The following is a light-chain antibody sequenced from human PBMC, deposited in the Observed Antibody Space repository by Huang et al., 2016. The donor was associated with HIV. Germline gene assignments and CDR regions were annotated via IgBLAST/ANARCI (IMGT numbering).Light chain of an antibody. CDR2: ELS. CDR3: MQSVQPPFT. CDR1: QSLLHRDGKTY. V-gene: IGKV2D-29*02. Sequence: DIVMTQTPLSLSVTPGQPASIFCKSSQSLLHRDGKTYLYWFLQKPGQSPQLLIHELSNRFSGVPHRCSGSESGTEFTLEISRVEAEDVGVYYCMQSVQPPFTFGGGTKVEIK. J-gene: IGKJ4*01.